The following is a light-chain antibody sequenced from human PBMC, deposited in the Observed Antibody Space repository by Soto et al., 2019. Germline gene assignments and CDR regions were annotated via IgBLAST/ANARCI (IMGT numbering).Light chain of an antibody. CDR3: QSYDSDNRGV. J-gene: IGLJ3*02. V-gene: IGLV6-57*03. Sequence: NFILTQPHSVSESPGKTVTISCTRSSGSIASNYVQWYQQRPGSAPTTLIYEDNQRPSGVPDRFSGSIDSSSNSASLTISGLKTEDEADYYCQSYDSDNRGVFGGGTKLTVL. CDR1: SGSIASNY. CDR2: EDN.